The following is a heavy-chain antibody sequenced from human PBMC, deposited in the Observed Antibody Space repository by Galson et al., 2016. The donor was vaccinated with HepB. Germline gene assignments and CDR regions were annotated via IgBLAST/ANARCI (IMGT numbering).Heavy chain of an antibody. J-gene: IGHJ4*02. Sequence: PALVKPTQTLTLTCTFSGFSLTTSGVGVGWIRQPPGKALEWLAVIYWDDDKRYSPSLKNRLSITKDTSKNQVVLTMTNMDPVDTATYYWAHRIPGYVSGWDQGYFDNWGPGTLVTVSS. CDR3: AHRIPGYVSGWDQGYFDN. CDR1: GFSLTTSGVG. D-gene: IGHD6-19*01. V-gene: IGHV2-5*02. CDR2: IYWDDDK.